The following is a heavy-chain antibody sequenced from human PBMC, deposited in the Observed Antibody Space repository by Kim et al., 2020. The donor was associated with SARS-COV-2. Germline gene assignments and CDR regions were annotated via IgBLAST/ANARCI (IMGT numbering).Heavy chain of an antibody. CDR2: IWYDGSNK. V-gene: IGHV3-33*08. CDR3: ARDPVVAATPSTNWFDP. D-gene: IGHD2-15*01. J-gene: IGHJ5*02. Sequence: GGSLRLSCAASGFTFSSYGMHWVRQAPGKGLEWVAVIWYDGSNKYYADSVKGRFTISRDNSKNTLYLQMNSLRAEDTAVYYCARDPVVAATPSTNWFDPWGQGTLVTVSS. CDR1: GFTFSSYG.